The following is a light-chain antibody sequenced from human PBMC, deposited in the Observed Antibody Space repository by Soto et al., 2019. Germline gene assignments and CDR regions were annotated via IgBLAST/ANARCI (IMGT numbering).Light chain of an antibody. Sequence: EIQMTQSPSSLSASLGDRVTITCQASQDINDYSNWYQQKPGKAPRLLIYGASFLEVGVPSRFSGSGSGTHFHLTTSSLQPDDVATYYCQQYDSLPYTFGQGTRLEIK. J-gene: IGKJ2*01. CDR2: GAS. CDR1: QDINDY. V-gene: IGKV1-33*01. CDR3: QQYDSLPYT.